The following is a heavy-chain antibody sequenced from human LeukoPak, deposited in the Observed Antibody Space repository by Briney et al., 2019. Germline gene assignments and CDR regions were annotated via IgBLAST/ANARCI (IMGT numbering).Heavy chain of an antibody. CDR2: IYYSGST. Sequence: SQTLSLTCTVSGVSISSGGFYWSWIRQHPGKGLEWIGYIYYSGSTYYNPSLKSRVTISVDTSKDQFSLKLSSVTAADTAVYYCARDGGSQTNYYYYGMDVWGKGTTVTVSS. J-gene: IGHJ6*04. CDR1: GVSISSGGFY. CDR3: ARDGGSQTNYYYYGMDV. V-gene: IGHV4-31*03. D-gene: IGHD2-15*01.